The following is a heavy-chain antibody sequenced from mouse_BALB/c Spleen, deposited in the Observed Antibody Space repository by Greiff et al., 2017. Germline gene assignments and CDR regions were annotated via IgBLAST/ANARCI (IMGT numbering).Heavy chain of an antibody. D-gene: IGHD2-10*02. CDR2: IYPGSGST. V-gene: IGHV1-55*01. CDR1: GYNFTSYW. CDR3: ARPSYWYFDV. J-gene: IGHJ1*01. Sequence: QVQLQHPGAELVKPGTSVKLSCKASGYNFTSYWINWVKLRPGQGLEWIGDIYPGSGSTNYNEKFKSKATLTVDTSSSTAYMQLSSLASEDSALYYCARPSYWYFDVWGAGTTVTVSS.